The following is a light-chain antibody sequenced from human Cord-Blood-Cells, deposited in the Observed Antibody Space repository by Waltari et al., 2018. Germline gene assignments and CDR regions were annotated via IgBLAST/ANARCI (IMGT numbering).Light chain of an antibody. CDR3: CSYAGSSTLV. CDR1: SSDVGSYNL. J-gene: IGLJ2*01. CDR2: EGS. V-gene: IGLV2-23*01. Sequence: QSALTQPASVSGSPGQSITISCTGTSSDVGSYNLVSWYQQHPGKAPKLMIYEGSKRPSGVSNRFSGSKSGNTASLTISGLQAEDEADYYCCSYAGSSTLVLGG.